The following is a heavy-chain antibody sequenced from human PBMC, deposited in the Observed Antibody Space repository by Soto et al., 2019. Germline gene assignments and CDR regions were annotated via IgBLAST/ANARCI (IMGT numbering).Heavy chain of an antibody. J-gene: IGHJ3*02. CDR3: VRAGLVALDAFDI. CDR2: IIPILGIA. Sequence: QVQLVQSGAEVKKPGSSVKVSCKASGGTFSSYTISWVRQAPGQGLEWMGRIIPILGIANYAQKFQGRVTITADKSTSTAYMELSSLRSEDTAVYYCVRAGLVALDAFDIWGQGTMVTVSS. D-gene: IGHD1-26*01. V-gene: IGHV1-69*02. CDR1: GGTFSSYT.